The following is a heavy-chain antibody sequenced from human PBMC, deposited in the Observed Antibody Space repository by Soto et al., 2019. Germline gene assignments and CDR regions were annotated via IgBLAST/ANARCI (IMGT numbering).Heavy chain of an antibody. CDR2: ISAYNGNT. J-gene: IGHJ4*02. D-gene: IGHD3-3*01. CDR1: GYTFTNYC. Sequence: AASVNVSCKSSGYTFTNYCISWGRQAPGQGLEWMGWISAYNGNTNYAQNLQGRVTMTTDTSTSTAYMELRSLRSDDTAVYYCARVDVLRFLEWLIWGQGTLVTVSS. CDR3: ARVDVLRFLEWLI. V-gene: IGHV1-18*04.